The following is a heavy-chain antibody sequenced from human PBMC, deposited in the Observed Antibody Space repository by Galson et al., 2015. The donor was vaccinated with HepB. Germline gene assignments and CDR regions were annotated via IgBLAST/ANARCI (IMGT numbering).Heavy chain of an antibody. D-gene: IGHD3-10*01. Sequence: SVKVSCKASGYTFTSYYMHWVRQAPGQGLEWMGIINPSGGSTSYAQKFQGRVTMTRDTSTSTVYMELRSLRSDDTAVYYCARGVWFGAPYWYFDLWGRGTLVTVSS. CDR1: GYTFTSYY. V-gene: IGHV1-46*01. CDR3: ARGVWFGAPYWYFDL. CDR2: INPSGGST. J-gene: IGHJ2*01.